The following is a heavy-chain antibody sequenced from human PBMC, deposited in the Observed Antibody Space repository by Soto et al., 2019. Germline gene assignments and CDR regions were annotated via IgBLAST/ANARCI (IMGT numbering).Heavy chain of an antibody. CDR2: ISSSSSYI. CDR3: AREKGTIAVAGAFDDY. CDR1: GFTFSSYS. D-gene: IGHD6-19*01. V-gene: IGHV3-21*01. J-gene: IGHJ4*02. Sequence: EVQLVESGGGLVKSGGSLRLSCAASGFTFSSYSMNWVRQAPGKGLEWVSSISSSSSYIYYADSVKGRFTISRDNAKNSLYLQMNSLRAEDTAVYYCAREKGTIAVAGAFDDYWGQGTLVTVSS.